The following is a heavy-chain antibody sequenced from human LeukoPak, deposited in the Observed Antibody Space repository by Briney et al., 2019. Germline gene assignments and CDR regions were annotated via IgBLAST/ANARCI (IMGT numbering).Heavy chain of an antibody. CDR3: ARDYPPD. J-gene: IGHJ4*02. CDR2: INSDGKTT. V-gene: IGHV3-74*01. CDR1: GFTFSNSW. Sequence: AGGSLRLSCAASGFTFSNSWMHWVRQAPGKGLVWVSRINSDGKTTTYADSVKGRFTISRDNAENTLFLQMNSLYAEDTAVYYCARDYPPDWGQGTLVTVSA.